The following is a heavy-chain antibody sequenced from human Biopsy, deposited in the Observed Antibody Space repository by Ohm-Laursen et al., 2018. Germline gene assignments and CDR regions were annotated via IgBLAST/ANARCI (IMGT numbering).Heavy chain of an antibody. CDR1: GGSFTGHY. Sequence: ETLSLTCTVSGGSFTGHYWTWIRQPPGKGLEWIGHISHTGYTSYKSSLKSRATISLDTSRKHFSLRLTSLAAADTAVYYCARGSNEYGGLYFPHWGQGTLVTVSS. CDR2: ISHTGYT. J-gene: IGHJ1*01. D-gene: IGHD4-23*01. CDR3: ARGSNEYGGLYFPH. V-gene: IGHV4-59*11.